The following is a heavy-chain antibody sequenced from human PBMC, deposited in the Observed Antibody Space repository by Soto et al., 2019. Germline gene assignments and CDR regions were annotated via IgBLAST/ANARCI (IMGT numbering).Heavy chain of an antibody. CDR3: AKVFTYDFNSGAFDI. V-gene: IGHV3-23*01. Sequence: GGSLRLSCAAAGFSFHRYTISWVRQAPGKGLEWVSSIFGNGANTFYADSVKGRFTISRDNSRNTVYLQMDSLRAEDTAVYYCAKVFTYDFNSGAFDIWDQGTMVTVSS. J-gene: IGHJ3*02. D-gene: IGHD3-3*01. CDR2: IFGNGANT. CDR1: GFSFHRYT.